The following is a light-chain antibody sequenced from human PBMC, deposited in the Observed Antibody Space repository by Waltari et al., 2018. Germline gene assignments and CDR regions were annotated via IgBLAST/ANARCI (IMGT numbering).Light chain of an antibody. V-gene: IGKV1-33*01. CDR3: QHYNNYPWT. Sequence: DIQMTQSPSSLSASVGDRVTITCQASQDISNYLNWYQQKPGKAPKLLIYDASNLETGVPSRFSGSGSGTEFTLTISSLQPDDFATYYCQHYNNYPWTFGQGTKVEIK. CDR1: QDISNY. CDR2: DAS. J-gene: IGKJ1*01.